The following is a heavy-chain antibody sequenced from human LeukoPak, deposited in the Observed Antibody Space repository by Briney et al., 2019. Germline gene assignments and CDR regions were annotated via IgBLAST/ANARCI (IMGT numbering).Heavy chain of an antibody. V-gene: IGHV1-2*02. D-gene: IGHD2-2*01. Sequence: ASVKVSCKASGYTFTGYYLHWVRQAPGQGLEWMGWINPNSGDTIYAQKFQGRVTMTRDTSISTAYMELSRLRSDDTAVYYCAREEGFCRSTSCSAPFDYWGQGTLVTVSS. CDR3: AREEGFCRSTSCSAPFDY. CDR1: GYTFTGYY. J-gene: IGHJ4*02. CDR2: INPNSGDT.